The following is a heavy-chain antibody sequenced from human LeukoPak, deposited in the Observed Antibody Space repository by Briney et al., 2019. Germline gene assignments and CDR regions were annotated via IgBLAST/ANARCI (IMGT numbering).Heavy chain of an antibody. J-gene: IGHJ4*02. D-gene: IGHD4-17*01. CDR2: IWYDGSNK. Sequence: GGSLRLSCEASGFTFSTYGMHWVRQAPGKGLEWVAVIWYDGSNKDYADSVKGRFTISRDNSKNTLYLQMSSLRAEGTAVYYCASDYGNQPWDYWGQGTLVTVSS. CDR1: GFTFSTYG. CDR3: ASDYGNQPWDY. V-gene: IGHV3-33*01.